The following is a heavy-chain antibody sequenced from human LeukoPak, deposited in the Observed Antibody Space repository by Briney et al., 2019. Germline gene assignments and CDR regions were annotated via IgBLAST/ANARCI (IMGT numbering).Heavy chain of an antibody. CDR1: GFTVSANY. Sequence: GGSLRLSCAASGFTVSANYMSWVRQAPGKGLEWVSVIYSGGSTYYVDSVKGRFTISRDNSKNTLYLQMNSLRAEDTAVCYCARGIAAASFDIWGQGTMVTVSS. CDR2: IYSGGST. CDR3: ARGIAAASFDI. V-gene: IGHV3-53*01. J-gene: IGHJ3*02. D-gene: IGHD6-13*01.